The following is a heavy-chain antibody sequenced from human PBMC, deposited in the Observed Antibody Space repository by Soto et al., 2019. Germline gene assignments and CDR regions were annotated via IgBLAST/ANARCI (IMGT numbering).Heavy chain of an antibody. CDR1: CYSISGGFY. V-gene: IGHV4-38-2*01. D-gene: IGHD3-3*01. CDR3: ARVTIFEYWFDP. CDR2: IYHSGSA. J-gene: IGHJ5*02. Sequence: SETLSLTCAVSCYSISGGFYWAWIRQPPGKGLEWTGNIYHSGSAHYNPSLKSRVTMSVDTSKNNFSLRLTSVTAADTAVYYCARVTIFEYWFDPWGQGILVTVSS.